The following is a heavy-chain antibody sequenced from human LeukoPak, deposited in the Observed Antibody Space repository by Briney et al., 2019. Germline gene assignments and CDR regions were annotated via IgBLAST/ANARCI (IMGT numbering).Heavy chain of an antibody. D-gene: IGHD3-22*01. Sequence: GGSLRLSCATSGFTFDDHAIHWVRQAPGKGLEWVSAISGSGGSTYYADSVKGRFTISRDNSKNTLYLQMNSLRAEDTAVYYCAKAMIVGNPTDYWGQGTLVTVSS. J-gene: IGHJ4*02. V-gene: IGHV3-23*01. CDR2: ISGSGGST. CDR3: AKAMIVGNPTDY. CDR1: GFTFDDHA.